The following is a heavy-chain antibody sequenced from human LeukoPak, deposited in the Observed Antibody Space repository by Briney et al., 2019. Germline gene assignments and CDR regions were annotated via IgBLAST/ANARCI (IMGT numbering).Heavy chain of an antibody. CDR3: ARMTPDSPSFDY. CDR1: GFSLSTREMC. CDR2: IDWDDDK. V-gene: IGHV2-70*17. Sequence: SGPALVEPTQTLTLTCTFSGFSLSTREMCVAWIRQPPGKALEWLARIDWDDDKFYSTSLKTRLTISKDTSKNQVVLTVTNMDPVDTATYYCARMTPDSPSFDYWGQGTLVTVSS. D-gene: IGHD2-21*01. J-gene: IGHJ4*02.